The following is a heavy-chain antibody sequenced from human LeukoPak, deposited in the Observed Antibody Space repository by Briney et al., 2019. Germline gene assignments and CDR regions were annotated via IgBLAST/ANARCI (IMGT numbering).Heavy chain of an antibody. CDR1: GFTFSSYA. D-gene: IGHD5-12*01. CDR3: AKAGGYSGFGDY. J-gene: IGHJ4*02. V-gene: IGHV3-23*01. CDR2: LSGSGGST. Sequence: PGGSLRLSCAASGFTFSSYAMSWVRQAPGKGLEWVSGLSGSGGSTHYADSVKGRFTISRDNSKNTLYLQMNSLRAEDTAVYYCAKAGGYSGFGDYWGQGTLVTVSS.